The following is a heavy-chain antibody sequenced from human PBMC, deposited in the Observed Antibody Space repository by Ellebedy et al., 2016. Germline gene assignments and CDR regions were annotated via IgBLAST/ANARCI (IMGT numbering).Heavy chain of an antibody. CDR2: ISAYNGNT. CDR3: ARVGSDSSADY. J-gene: IGHJ4*02. Sequence: ALVKVSCXASGYTFTSYGISWVRQAPGQGLEWMGWISAYNGNTNYAQKLQGRVTMTRDTSISTAYMELSRLRSDDTAVYYCARVGSDSSADYWGQGTLVTVSS. V-gene: IGHV1-18*01. D-gene: IGHD3-22*01. CDR1: GYTFTSYG.